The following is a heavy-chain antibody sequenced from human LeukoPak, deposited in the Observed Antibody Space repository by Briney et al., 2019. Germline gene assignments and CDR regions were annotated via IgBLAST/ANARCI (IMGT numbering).Heavy chain of an antibody. J-gene: IGHJ5*02. CDR3: ARGWFDL. CDR1: GFPLSSYS. Sequence: GSLRLSCAASGFPLSSYSINWVRQAPGKGLEWVSYINIDSITVNYADSVKGRFTISRDNVNNLLYLQMNSLRDEDTSVYYCARGWFDLWGQGTLVTVSS. CDR2: INIDSITV. V-gene: IGHV3-48*02.